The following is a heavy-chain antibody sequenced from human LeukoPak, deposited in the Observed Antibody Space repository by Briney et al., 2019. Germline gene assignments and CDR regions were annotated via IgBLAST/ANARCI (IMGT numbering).Heavy chain of an antibody. CDR2: ISPSGAST. CDR1: GYTFTKYA. Sequence: ASVKVSCKASGYTFTKYAVNWVRQAPGQGLEWMGIISPSGASTSYAQKFQGRVTMTRDVSTSTVYMELSSLISEDTAVYYCARGSSRGPRDAFDFWGQGTMVTLSS. D-gene: IGHD2-15*01. CDR3: ARGSSRGPRDAFDF. J-gene: IGHJ3*01. V-gene: IGHV1-46*01.